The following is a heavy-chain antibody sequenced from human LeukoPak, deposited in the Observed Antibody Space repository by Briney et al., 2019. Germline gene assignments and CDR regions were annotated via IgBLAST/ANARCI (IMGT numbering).Heavy chain of an antibody. CDR1: GGSFSGYY. D-gene: IGHD4-23*01. J-gene: IGHJ4*02. CDR3: ARGGGNRHVSGSIDY. V-gene: IGHV4-34*01. CDR2: INHSGST. Sequence: SETLSLTCAVYGGSFSGYYWSWLPQPPGKGLEWGGEINHSGSTNYNPSLKRRVTISVDTSKNQFSLKLSSVTAADTAVYYCARGGGNRHVSGSIDYWGQGTLVTVSS.